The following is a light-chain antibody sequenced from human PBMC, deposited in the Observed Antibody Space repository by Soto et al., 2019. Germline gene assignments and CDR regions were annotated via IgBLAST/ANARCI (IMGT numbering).Light chain of an antibody. V-gene: IGKV3-20*01. J-gene: IGKJ1*01. CDR3: QQYDSSPRT. Sequence: VVMTQSPGTLSVSPGERATLSCRASQSVSSRNLAWYQQKPGQAPRPLIYGVSSRATGIPDRFSGSGSGTDFTLTISRLEPEDFAVYYCQQYDSSPRTFGQGTKVDIK. CDR2: GVS. CDR1: QSVSSRN.